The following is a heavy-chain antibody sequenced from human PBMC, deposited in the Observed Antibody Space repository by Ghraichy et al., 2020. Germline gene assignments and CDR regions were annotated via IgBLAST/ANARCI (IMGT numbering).Heavy chain of an antibody. CDR2: ISPQGSEK. CDR3: GKWSREWEWAIDV. J-gene: IGHJ3*01. V-gene: IGHV3-7*01. Sequence: GESLNISCSASGFTFRRYWMTWVRQAPGKGLERVTNISPQGSEKYYVDSVKGRFTISRDNAKNSLYLQMNSLRAEDTAIYYCGKWSREWEWAIDVWGQGTMVTVSS. D-gene: IGHD1-26*01. CDR1: GFTFRRYW.